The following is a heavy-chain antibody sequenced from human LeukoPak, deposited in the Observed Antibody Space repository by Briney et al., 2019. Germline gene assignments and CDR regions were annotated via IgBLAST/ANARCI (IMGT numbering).Heavy chain of an antibody. CDR3: ATKHSSGYYFFDY. CDR1: GYRFTSYW. V-gene: IGHV5-51*01. J-gene: IGHJ4*02. CDR2: IYPGDSDT. D-gene: IGHD3-22*01. Sequence: GESLKISCNGSGYRFTSYWIGWVRQMPGKGLEWMGIIYPGDSDTRYSPSFQGQVTISADKSISTAYLQWSSLKASDTAMYYCATKHSSGYYFFDYRGQGTLVTVSP.